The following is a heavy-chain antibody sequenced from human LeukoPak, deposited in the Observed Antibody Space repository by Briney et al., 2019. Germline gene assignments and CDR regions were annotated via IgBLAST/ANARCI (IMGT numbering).Heavy chain of an antibody. CDR2: VNDGNGNT. D-gene: IGHD3-9*01. CDR3: TTSVSEGDEDGTLTGFNY. V-gene: IGHV1-3*01. J-gene: IGHJ4*02. CDR1: GYIFTTSA. Sequence: SVKVSCKASGYIFTTSAIYWVRQAPGQRPEWMGWVNDGNGNTKYSQKFQDRVSLTRDTSASAAYMELSRLTPEDTAVYYCTTSVSEGDEDGTLTGFNYWGQGTLVTVSS.